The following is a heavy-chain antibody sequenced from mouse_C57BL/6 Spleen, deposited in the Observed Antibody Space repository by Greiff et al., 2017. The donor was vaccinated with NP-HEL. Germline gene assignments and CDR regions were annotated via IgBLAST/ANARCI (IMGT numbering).Heavy chain of an antibody. J-gene: IGHJ2*01. D-gene: IGHD1-1*01. V-gene: IGHV1-52*01. CDR3: ARADYYGSRNFDC. Sequence: QVQLKESGAELVRPGSSVKLSCKASGYTFTSYWMQWVKQRPIQGLEWIGNIDPSDSETHYNQKFKDKATLTVDKSSSTAYMQLSSLTSEDSAVYYCARADYYGSRNFDCWGQGTTLTVSS. CDR2: IDPSDSET. CDR1: GYTFTSYW.